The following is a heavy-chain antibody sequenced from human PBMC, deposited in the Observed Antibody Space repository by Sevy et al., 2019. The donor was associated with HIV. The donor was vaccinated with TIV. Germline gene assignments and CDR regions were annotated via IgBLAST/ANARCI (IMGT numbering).Heavy chain of an antibody. CDR1: GYNFPNYG. CDR2: IYPGDSDV. D-gene: IGHD2-8*01. CDR3: ARGVLASYFDY. Sequence: GESLKISCKGSGYNFPNYGIAWVRQMPGKDLEWRGIIYPGDSDVRYGPSFQGQVTFSADKSISTAYLQWSSLKASDSAIYYCARGVLASYFDYWGQGTLVTVSS. V-gene: IGHV5-51*01. J-gene: IGHJ4*02.